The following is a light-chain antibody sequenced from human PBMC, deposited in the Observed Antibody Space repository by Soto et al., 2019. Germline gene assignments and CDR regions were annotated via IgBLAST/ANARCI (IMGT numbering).Light chain of an antibody. V-gene: IGKV1-5*01. CDR2: DGS. Sequence: DIQMTQSPSPLSASIGDRVTITCRASQSIDNFLAWYQQKPGKAPQLLISDGSRVKTGVPSSFSASGSGTEFTLTISSLQADAYATYFCQDDNGFPYTFGTGTKLEIK. CDR3: QDDNGFPYT. J-gene: IGKJ2*01. CDR1: QSIDNF.